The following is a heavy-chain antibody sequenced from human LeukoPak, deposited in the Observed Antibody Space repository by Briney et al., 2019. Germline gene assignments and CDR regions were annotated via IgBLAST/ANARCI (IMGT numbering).Heavy chain of an antibody. J-gene: IGHJ4*02. CDR1: GFTVSSNY. D-gene: IGHD2-2*01. Sequence: GGSLRLSCAASGFTVSSNYMSWVRQAPGKGLEWVSAISGSGGSTYYADSVKGRLTISRDNSKNTLYLQMNSLRAEDTAVYYCANHCSSTSCLTFDYWGQGTLVTVSS. V-gene: IGHV3-23*01. CDR3: ANHCSSTSCLTFDY. CDR2: ISGSGGST.